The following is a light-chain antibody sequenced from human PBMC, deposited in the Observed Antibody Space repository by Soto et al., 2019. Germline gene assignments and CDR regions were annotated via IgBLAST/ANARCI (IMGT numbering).Light chain of an antibody. CDR2: DAS. CDR3: QNSNNLAMT. CDR1: QDINKY. V-gene: IGKV1-27*01. J-gene: IGKJ3*01. Sequence: DMQLTQSPPSLSASIGDRVTITSRASQDINKYLAWYQQKPGKVPNLLIYDASTLQSGVPSRFSGSGSGTDFTLTISSLQPEDVATYYCQNSNNLAMTFGPGTKVDVK.